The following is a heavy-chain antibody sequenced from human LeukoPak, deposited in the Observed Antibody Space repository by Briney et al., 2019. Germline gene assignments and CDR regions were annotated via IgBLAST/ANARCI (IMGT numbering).Heavy chain of an antibody. Sequence: GGSLRLSCAASGFTFSSYGMHWVRQAPGKGVEWVAFIRYDGIYNYYADSVKGRFTISRDNSKNTLYLQMNSLRAEDTAVYYCAKDKSIAAPVYYMDVWGKGTTVTVSS. J-gene: IGHJ6*03. CDR2: IRYDGIYN. D-gene: IGHD6-6*01. V-gene: IGHV3-30*02. CDR1: GFTFSSYG. CDR3: AKDKSIAAPVYYMDV.